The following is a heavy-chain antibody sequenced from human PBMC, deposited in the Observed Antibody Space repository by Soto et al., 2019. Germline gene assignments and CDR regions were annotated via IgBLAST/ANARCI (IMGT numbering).Heavy chain of an antibody. V-gene: IGHV1-2*02. CDR1: GYTFSDYY. D-gene: IGHD1-1*01. J-gene: IGHJ4*02. CDR2: INPNSGGT. Sequence: ASVKVSCKASGYTFSDYYIHWVRQAPGQGLEWMGWINPNSGGTKYAPKFQGGVTMTRDTSITTAYMELSRLRSGDTAVYYCANEQATAKPEGVDFWGQGTLVTVSS. CDR3: ANEQATAKPEGVDF.